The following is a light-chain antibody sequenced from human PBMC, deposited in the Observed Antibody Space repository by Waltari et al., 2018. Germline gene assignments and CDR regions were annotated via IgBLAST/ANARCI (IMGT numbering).Light chain of an antibody. CDR2: GAS. CDR3: QQYGSSFT. Sequence: EVVLTQSPGTLSMSPGERATRSCRASHYLSSGYLAWYQQKPGQAPRLLIYGASSRATGIPDRFSGSGSGTDFTLTISRLEPEDFAVYYCQQYGSSFTFGPGTKVDL. CDR1: HYLSSGY. V-gene: IGKV3-20*01. J-gene: IGKJ3*01.